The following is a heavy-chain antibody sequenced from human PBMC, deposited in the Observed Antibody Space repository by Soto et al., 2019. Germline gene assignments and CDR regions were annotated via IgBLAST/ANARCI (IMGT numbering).Heavy chain of an antibody. CDR2: IWYDGSNK. D-gene: IGHD2-15*01. CDR3: AIHSKNGGIDY. J-gene: IGHJ4*02. Sequence: GGSLRLSCAASGFTFSSYGMHWVRQAPGKGLEWVAVIWYDGSNKYYADSVKGRFTISRDNSKDTLYLQMNSLRAEDTAVYYCAIHSKNGGIDYWGQGTLVTVSS. CDR1: GFTFSSYG. V-gene: IGHV3-33*01.